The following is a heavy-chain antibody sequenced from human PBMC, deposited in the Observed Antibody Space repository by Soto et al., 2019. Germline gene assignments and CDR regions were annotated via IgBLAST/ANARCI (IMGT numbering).Heavy chain of an antibody. Sequence: ASVKVSCMASGYTFTSYYMHWVRQAPGQGLEWMGRINPSGGSTNYAQKFQGRVTMTRDTSTSTAYMELSSLSSEDTALYYCGRVFAGNWNDDPSGGAFDIWGQGTKVTVSS. CDR2: INPSGGST. CDR1: GYTFTSYY. D-gene: IGHD1-1*01. J-gene: IGHJ3*02. V-gene: IGHV1-46*03. CDR3: GRVFAGNWNDDPSGGAFDI.